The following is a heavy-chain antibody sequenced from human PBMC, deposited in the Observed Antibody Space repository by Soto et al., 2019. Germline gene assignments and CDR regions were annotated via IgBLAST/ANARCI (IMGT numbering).Heavy chain of an antibody. V-gene: IGHV3-33*01. D-gene: IGHD4-17*01. Sequence: QVQLVESGGGVVQPGRSLRLSCAASGFTFSSYGMNWVRQAPGKGLEWVADIWYDGSNKYYADSVKGRFTISTDNSKNTLYLQMYSLRGEDTAVYYWASDRNDYGGSDAFDIWGQGTMVTVSS. J-gene: IGHJ3*02. CDR3: ASDRNDYGGSDAFDI. CDR1: GFTFSSYG. CDR2: IWYDGSNK.